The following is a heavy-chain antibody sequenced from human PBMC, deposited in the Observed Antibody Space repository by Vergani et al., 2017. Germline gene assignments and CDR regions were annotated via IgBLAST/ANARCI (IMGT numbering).Heavy chain of an antibody. Sequence: QVQLQESGPGLVRPSETLSLTCTVSGGSISSYYWSWIRQPPGKGLEWIGYVYYSGNTNYNPSLKSRVTISVDTSKNQFSLKVRSITAADTAVYYCARGDSGYDFPIDAFDIWGQGTMVIVSS. V-gene: IGHV4-59*01. D-gene: IGHD5-12*01. J-gene: IGHJ3*02. CDR3: ARGDSGYDFPIDAFDI. CDR2: VYYSGNT. CDR1: GGSISSYY.